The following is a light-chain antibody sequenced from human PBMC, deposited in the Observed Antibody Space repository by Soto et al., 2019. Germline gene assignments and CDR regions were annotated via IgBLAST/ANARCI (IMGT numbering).Light chain of an antibody. Sequence: DIVMTQSPDSLAVSLGERATINCKSSQSVSYSSNNKNYLAWYQQKPGQPPKLLIYWASTRESGVPDRFSGSGSGTEFTLTISSLQAEDVAVYYCQQYYSTPPKFGQGTKVEIK. CDR1: QSVSYSSNNKNY. J-gene: IGKJ1*01. V-gene: IGKV4-1*01. CDR2: WAS. CDR3: QQYYSTPPK.